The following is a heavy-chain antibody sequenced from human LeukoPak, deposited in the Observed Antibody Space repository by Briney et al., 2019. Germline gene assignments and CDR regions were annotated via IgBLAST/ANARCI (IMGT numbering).Heavy chain of an antibody. CDR3: ARDAGYYNYYMDV. Sequence: ASVKVSCKASGYTFTGYYMHWVRQAPGQGLEWMGWINPNSGDTNYAQKFQGRVTMTRDTSITTTYMELSRLRSDDSAVYYCARDAGYYNYYMDVWGTGTPVTISS. CDR2: INPNSGDT. CDR1: GYTFTGYY. V-gene: IGHV1-2*02. J-gene: IGHJ6*03.